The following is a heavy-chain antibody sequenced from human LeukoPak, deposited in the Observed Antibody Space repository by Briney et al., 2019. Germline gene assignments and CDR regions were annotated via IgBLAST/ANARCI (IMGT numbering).Heavy chain of an antibody. J-gene: IGHJ6*02. CDR2: IYYAGRT. Sequence: SETLSLTCTVSGDSINGFYWSWIRQPPGKVLEWVAYIYYAGRTTYNPSLKSRVTISVDTSKNQFSLKLTSLTAADTAVYYCARQGRFSYFGMDVWGQGTTVTVSS. CDR3: ARQGRFSYFGMDV. CDR1: GDSINGFY. V-gene: IGHV4-59*08. D-gene: IGHD3-3*01.